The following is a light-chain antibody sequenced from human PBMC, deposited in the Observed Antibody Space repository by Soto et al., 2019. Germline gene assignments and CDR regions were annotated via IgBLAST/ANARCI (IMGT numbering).Light chain of an antibody. J-gene: IGLJ3*02. CDR3: CSYVDTDTWV. CDR2: GVS. CDR1: NSDVGGYNY. V-gene: IGLV2-11*01. Sequence: QSVLTQPRSVSGSPGQSVTISCTGTNSDVGGYNYVSWYQQYPGKAPKLMISGVSERPSGVPDRFSGSKYGNTASLTISGLQAEDEADYYCCSYVDTDTWVFGGGTKVTVL.